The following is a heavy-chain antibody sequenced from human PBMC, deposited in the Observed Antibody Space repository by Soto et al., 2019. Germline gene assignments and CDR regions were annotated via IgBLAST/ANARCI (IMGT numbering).Heavy chain of an antibody. CDR2: INHSGST. CDR1: GGSFSGYY. Sequence: PSETLSLTCAVYGGSFSGYYWSWIRQPPGKGLEWIGEINHSGSTNYNPSLKSRVTISVDTSKNQFSLKLSSVTAADTAVYYCERTLMSRVTDYWGQGTLVPVSS. CDR3: ERTLMSRVTDY. V-gene: IGHV4-34*01. J-gene: IGHJ4*02. D-gene: IGHD3-10*02.